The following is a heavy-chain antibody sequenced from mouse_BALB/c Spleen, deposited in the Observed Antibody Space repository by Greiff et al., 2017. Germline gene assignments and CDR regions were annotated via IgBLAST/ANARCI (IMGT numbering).Heavy chain of an antibody. V-gene: IGHV1S137*01. CDR1: GYTFTDYA. J-gene: IGHJ3*01. CDR3: AREHYYGSSPWFAY. CDR2: ISTYYGDA. D-gene: IGHD1-1*01. Sequence: QVQLQQSGAELVRPGVSVKISCKGSGYTFTDYAMHWVKQSHAKSLEWIGVISTYYGDASYNQKFKGKATMTVDKSSSTAYMELARLTSEDSAIYYCAREHYYGSSPWFAYWGQGTLVTVSA.